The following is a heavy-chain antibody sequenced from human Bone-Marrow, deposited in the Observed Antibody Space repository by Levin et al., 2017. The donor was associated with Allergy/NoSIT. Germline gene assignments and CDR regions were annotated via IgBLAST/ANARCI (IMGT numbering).Heavy chain of an antibody. Sequence: GESLKISCQASGYTFTNYWTAWVRQMPGKGLEWMGIVYPRDSDTKYSPSFEGRVTISADKSITTAFLEWDTLTAPDTATYYCARVLRTTYYALDVWGQGTTVIVSS. J-gene: IGHJ6*02. D-gene: IGHD3-3*01. CDR3: ARVLRTTYYALDV. CDR1: GYTFTNYW. V-gene: IGHV5-51*01. CDR2: VYPRDSDT.